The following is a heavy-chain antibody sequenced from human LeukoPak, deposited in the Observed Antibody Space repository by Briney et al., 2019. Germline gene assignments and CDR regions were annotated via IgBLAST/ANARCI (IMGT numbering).Heavy chain of an antibody. D-gene: IGHD1-7*01. CDR2: IYYSGST. CDR3: ARLKLGHDAFDI. V-gene: IGHV4-59*08. J-gene: IGHJ3*02. Sequence: SETLSLTCTVSGGSISSYYWSWIRQPPGKGLEWIGYIYYSGSTNYNPSLKSRVTISVDTSKNQSSLKLSSVTAADTAVYYCARLKLGHDAFDIWGQGTMVTVSS. CDR1: GGSISSYY.